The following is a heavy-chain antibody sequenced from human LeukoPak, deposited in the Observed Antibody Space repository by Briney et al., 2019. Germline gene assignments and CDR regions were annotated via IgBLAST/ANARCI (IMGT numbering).Heavy chain of an antibody. Sequence: GASVKVSCKASGYTFTGYYMHRVRQAPGQGLEWMGWINPNSGGTNYAQKFQGRVTMTRDTSISTAYMGLSRLRSDDTAVYYCARVGGHCSGGSCYFFDYWGEGTLVTVSS. V-gene: IGHV1-2*02. J-gene: IGHJ4*02. CDR1: GYTFTGYY. CDR2: INPNSGGT. CDR3: ARVGGHCSGGSCYFFDY. D-gene: IGHD2-15*01.